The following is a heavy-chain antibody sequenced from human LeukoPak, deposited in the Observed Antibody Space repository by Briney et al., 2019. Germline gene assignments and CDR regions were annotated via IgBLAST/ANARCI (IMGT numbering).Heavy chain of an antibody. V-gene: IGHV3-66*01. CDR1: GFTFSSYG. D-gene: IGHD1-26*01. CDR2: IYSGGST. CDR3: ARVKVGITYWFDP. J-gene: IGHJ5*02. Sequence: GGSLRLSCVGSGFTFSSYGLIWVRQAPGKGLEWVSVIYSGGSTYYADSVKGRFTISRDDSKNTVYLQMNSLRVEDTAVYYCARVKVGITYWFDPWGQGTLVTVSS.